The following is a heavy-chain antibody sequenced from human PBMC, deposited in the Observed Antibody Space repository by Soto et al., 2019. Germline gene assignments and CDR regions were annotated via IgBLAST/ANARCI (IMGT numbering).Heavy chain of an antibody. D-gene: IGHD5-18*01. CDR1: GFTFSSYA. Sequence: EVQLLESGGGLVQPGGSLRLSCAASGFTFSSYAMSWVRQAPGKGLEWVSAISGSGGSTYYADSVKGRFTISRDNSKNTLYLQMNSLRAEDTAVYYCAKDLGIQLWFSDHDAFDIWGQGTMVTVSS. CDR2: ISGSGGST. V-gene: IGHV3-23*01. J-gene: IGHJ3*02. CDR3: AKDLGIQLWFSDHDAFDI.